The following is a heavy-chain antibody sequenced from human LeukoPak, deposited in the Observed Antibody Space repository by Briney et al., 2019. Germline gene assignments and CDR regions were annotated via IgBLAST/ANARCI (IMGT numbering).Heavy chain of an antibody. Sequence: PSETLSLTCTVSGGSISSYYWSWIRQPAGKGLEWIGRIYTSGSINYNPSLKSRVTMSVDTSKNQFSLKLNSVTAADTVVYFCARVTGSSWSYWYFDLWGRGTLVTVSS. D-gene: IGHD6-13*01. V-gene: IGHV4-4*07. J-gene: IGHJ2*01. CDR3: ARVTGSSWSYWYFDL. CDR2: IYTSGSI. CDR1: GGSISSYY.